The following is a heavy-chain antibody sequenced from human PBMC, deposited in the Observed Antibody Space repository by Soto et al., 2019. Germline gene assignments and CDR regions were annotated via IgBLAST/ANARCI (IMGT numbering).Heavy chain of an antibody. J-gene: IGHJ4*02. D-gene: IGHD6-13*01. CDR1: GFTFSSYG. Sequence: GGSLRLSCAASGFTFSSYGMHWVRQAPGKGLEWVAVIWYDGSNKYYADSVKGRFTISRDNSKNTLYLQMNSLRAEDTAVYYCARAKYSSSWSPYYFDYWGQGTLVTVSS. V-gene: IGHV3-33*01. CDR3: ARAKYSSSWSPYYFDY. CDR2: IWYDGSNK.